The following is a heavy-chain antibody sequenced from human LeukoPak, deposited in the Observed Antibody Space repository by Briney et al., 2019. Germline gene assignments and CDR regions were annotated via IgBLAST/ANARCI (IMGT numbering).Heavy chain of an antibody. D-gene: IGHD4-17*01. Sequence: PSETLSLTCAVYGGSFSGYYWSWIRQPPGKGLEWIGEINHSGSTNYNPSLKSRATISVDTSKNQFSLKLSSVTAADTAVYYCARGRDYADYWGQGTLVTVSS. CDR3: ARGRDYADY. CDR1: GGSFSGYY. CDR2: INHSGST. V-gene: IGHV4-34*01. J-gene: IGHJ4*02.